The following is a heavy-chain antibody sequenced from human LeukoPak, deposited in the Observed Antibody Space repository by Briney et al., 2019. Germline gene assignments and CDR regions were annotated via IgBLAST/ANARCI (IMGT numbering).Heavy chain of an antibody. CDR3: ARDQGLTAPPPYGLDV. Sequence: ASVKVSCKTSGGTFSSSAITWVRQAPGQGLEWMGRIIPVLNITSYAQKFQGRVTITADTSTSTVYMELSSLRSEETAVYYCARDQGLTAPPPYGLDVWGQGTTDIVSS. V-gene: IGHV1-69*04. CDR1: GGTFSSSA. D-gene: IGHD4/OR15-4a*01. CDR2: IIPVLNIT. J-gene: IGHJ6*02.